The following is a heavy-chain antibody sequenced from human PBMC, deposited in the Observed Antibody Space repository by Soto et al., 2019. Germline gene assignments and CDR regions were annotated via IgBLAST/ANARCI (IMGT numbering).Heavy chain of an antibody. CDR1: GFTFSDYY. Sequence: QVQLVESGGGLVKPGGSLRLSCAVSGFTFSDYYMTWIRQAPGKGLEWVSYISSSTSHTNYADSVKGRFTISRDNAKNSLFRQMNSLRAEDTAVYDCARGRGAAADYFDFWGQGTLVTVSS. D-gene: IGHD6-13*01. J-gene: IGHJ4*02. CDR2: ISSSTSHT. CDR3: ARGRGAAADYFDF. V-gene: IGHV3-11*05.